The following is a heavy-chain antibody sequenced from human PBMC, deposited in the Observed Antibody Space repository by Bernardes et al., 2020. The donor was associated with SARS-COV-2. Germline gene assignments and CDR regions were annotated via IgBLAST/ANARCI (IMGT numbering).Heavy chain of an antibody. J-gene: IGHJ6*02. D-gene: IGHD6-13*01. CDR2: IWYDGSNK. CDR1: GFTFSSYG. Sequence: GGSLRLSCAASGFTFSSYGMHWVRQAPGKGLEWVAVIWYDGSNKYYADSVKGRFTISRDNSKNTLYLQLNSLRAEDTAVYYCAREAHSSSWYWNYYYYGMDVWGQGTTVTVSS. CDR3: AREAHSSSWYWNYYYYGMDV. V-gene: IGHV3-33*01.